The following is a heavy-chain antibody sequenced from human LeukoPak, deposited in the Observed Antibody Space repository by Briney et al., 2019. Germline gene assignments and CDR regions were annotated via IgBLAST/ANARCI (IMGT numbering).Heavy chain of an antibody. CDR3: ARGARDILTGYRLWYFDY. Sequence: SQTLSLTCTVSGGSISSGDYYWSWIRQPPGKGLEWIGEIYHSGSTNYNPSLKSRVTISVDKSKNQFSLKLSSVTAADTAVYYCARGARDILTGYRLWYFDYWGQGTLVTVSS. J-gene: IGHJ4*02. D-gene: IGHD3-9*01. V-gene: IGHV4-30-4*01. CDR1: GGSISSGDYY. CDR2: IYHSGST.